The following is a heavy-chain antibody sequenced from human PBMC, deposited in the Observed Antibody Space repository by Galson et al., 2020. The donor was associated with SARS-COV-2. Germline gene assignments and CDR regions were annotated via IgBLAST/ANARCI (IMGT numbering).Heavy chain of an antibody. Sequence: GSLRLSCAASGFTFSSYSMNWVRQAPGKGLEWVSSISSSSSYIYYADSVKGRFTISRDNAKNSLYLQMNSLRAEDTAVYYCATIAAAGTLYYYYGMDVWGQGTTVTVSS. D-gene: IGHD6-13*01. CDR3: ATIAAAGTLYYYYGMDV. J-gene: IGHJ6*02. V-gene: IGHV3-21*01. CDR2: ISSSSSYI. CDR1: GFTFSSYS.